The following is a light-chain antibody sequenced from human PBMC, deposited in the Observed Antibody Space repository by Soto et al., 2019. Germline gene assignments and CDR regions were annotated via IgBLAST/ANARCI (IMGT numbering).Light chain of an antibody. V-gene: IGKV1-5*03. J-gene: IGKJ1*01. Sequence: IQMTQSPSTVSASVGDRVTITCRASQSISSWLAWYQQKPGKAPNLLIYKASSLESGVPSRFSGSGSGTEFTLTISSLQPDDSATYFCQQYSSYLWTFGQGTKVDIK. CDR3: QQYSSYLWT. CDR1: QSISSW. CDR2: KAS.